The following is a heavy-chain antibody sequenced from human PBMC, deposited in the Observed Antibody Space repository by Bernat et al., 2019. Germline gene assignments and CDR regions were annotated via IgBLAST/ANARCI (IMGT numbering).Heavy chain of an antibody. CDR2: ISYDGSNR. CDR1: GFTFSSYA. J-gene: IGHJ4*02. CDR3: ASNRHRPIAVAGTEVDY. Sequence: QVQLVESGGGVVQPGRSLRLSCAASGFTFSSYAMHWVRQAPGKGLAWVAVISYDGSNRDYSDSVKGRFTISRDNSKNTLDLQMNSRRAEDTAVYYCASNRHRPIAVAGTEVDYWGQGTLVTVSS. V-gene: IGHV3-30-3*01. D-gene: IGHD6-19*01.